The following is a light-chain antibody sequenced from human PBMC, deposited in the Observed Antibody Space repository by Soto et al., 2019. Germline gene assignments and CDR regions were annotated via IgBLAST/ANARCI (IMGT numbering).Light chain of an antibody. V-gene: IGKV3D-15*01. CDR1: QSVRSN. Sequence: EIVMTQSPATLSVSPGERATLSCRASQSVRSNLAWYQQKPGQAPRLLIYGASTRATGIPARFSGSGSGTEFTLTISSLQSEDFAVYYCQQYTNWPLLTFGGRTKVDIK. CDR3: QQYTNWPLLT. J-gene: IGKJ4*01. CDR2: GAS.